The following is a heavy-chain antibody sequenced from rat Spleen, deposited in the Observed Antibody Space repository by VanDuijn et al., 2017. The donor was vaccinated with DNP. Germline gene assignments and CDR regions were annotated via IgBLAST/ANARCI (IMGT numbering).Heavy chain of an antibody. CDR3: ARPMDYYSGGFAH. CDR1: GFTFSDYY. V-gene: IGHV5-22*01. CDR2: ISYDGGSA. Sequence: EVQLVESGGGLVQPGRSLKLSCAASGFTFSDYYMAWVRQAPAKGLEWVAYISYDGGSAYNGDSVKGRFTISRDNVKSTLYLQMNSLRSEDMATYYCARPMDYYSGGFAHWGQGTLVTVSS. J-gene: IGHJ3*01. D-gene: IGHD1-1*01.